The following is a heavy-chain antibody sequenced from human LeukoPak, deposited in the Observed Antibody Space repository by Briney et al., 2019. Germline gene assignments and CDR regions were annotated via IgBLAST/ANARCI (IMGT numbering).Heavy chain of an antibody. CDR1: GFTVSSNY. CDR3: ARDGDNYDSSDFYYTYYSDN. CDR2: IYSGGST. V-gene: IGHV3-53*01. J-gene: IGHJ4*02. Sequence: PGGSLRLSCAASGFTVSSNYMSWVRQAPGKGLEWVSVIYSGGSTYYADSVKGRFTISRDNSKNTLYLQMNSLRAEDTAFYYCARDGDNYDSSDFYYTYYSDNWGQGTLVTVSS. D-gene: IGHD3-22*01.